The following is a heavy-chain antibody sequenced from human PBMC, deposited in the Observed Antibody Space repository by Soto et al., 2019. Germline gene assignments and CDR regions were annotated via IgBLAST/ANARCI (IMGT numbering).Heavy chain of an antibody. CDR3: ARGYGGNSGAFDY. Sequence: QVQLVESGGGVFQPGRSLRLSCAASGFTFSSYGMHGVGQAPGKGLEWVAVIWYDGSNKYYADSVKGRFTISRDNSKNTLYLQMNSLRAEDTAVYYCARGYGGNSGAFDYWGQGTLVTVSS. D-gene: IGHD4-17*01. J-gene: IGHJ4*02. CDR2: IWYDGSNK. CDR1: GFTFSSYG. V-gene: IGHV3-33*01.